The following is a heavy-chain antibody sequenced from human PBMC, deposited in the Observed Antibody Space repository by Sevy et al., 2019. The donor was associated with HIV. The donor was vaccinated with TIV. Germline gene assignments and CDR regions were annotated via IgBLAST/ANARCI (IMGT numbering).Heavy chain of an antibody. CDR1: GFTFSNAW. CDR3: TTVPVTKLRLLEWFPPPPGHYYYYGMDV. V-gene: IGHV3-15*01. J-gene: IGHJ6*02. CDR2: IKSKTDGGTT. Sequence: GGSLRLSCAASGFTFSNAWMSWVRQAPGKGLEWVGRIKSKTDGGTTDYAAPVKGRFTISRDDSKNTLYLQMNSLKTRVTVAYYWTTVPVTKLRLLEWFPPPPGHYYYYGMDVWGQGTTVTVSS. D-gene: IGHD3-3*01.